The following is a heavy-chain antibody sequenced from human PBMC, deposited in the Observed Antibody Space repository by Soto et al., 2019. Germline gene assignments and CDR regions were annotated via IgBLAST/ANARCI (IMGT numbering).Heavy chain of an antibody. J-gene: IGHJ4*02. V-gene: IGHV4-4*02. Sequence: QVQLQESGPGLVKPSGTLSLTCAVSGGSVTNDNWWSWVRQPPGKGLEWIGEIYHSGSTNYNPSLKSRVTISIDNSNNQFSLKLTSVPAADTAVYYGASGGGGGNYWGQGTLVTVSS. CDR1: GGSVTNDNW. D-gene: IGHD3-16*01. CDR2: IYHSGST. CDR3: ASGGGGGNY.